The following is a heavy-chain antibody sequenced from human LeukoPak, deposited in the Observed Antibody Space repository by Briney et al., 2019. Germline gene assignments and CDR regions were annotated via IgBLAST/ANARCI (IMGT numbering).Heavy chain of an antibody. Sequence: GGSLRLSCAASRFTFSNYAMSWVRQTPGKGLEWVSAISGRGAGTHYADSVKGRFTISRDNSKNTLYLQMNDLRAEDTAIYYCAKASDLVRGVLGWFDPWGQGTLVTVSS. J-gene: IGHJ5*02. CDR2: ISGRGAGT. V-gene: IGHV3-23*01. CDR1: RFTFSNYA. CDR3: AKASDLVRGVLGWFDP. D-gene: IGHD3-10*01.